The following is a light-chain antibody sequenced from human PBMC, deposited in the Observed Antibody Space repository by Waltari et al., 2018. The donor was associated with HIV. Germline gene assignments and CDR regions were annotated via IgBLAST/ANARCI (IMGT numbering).Light chain of an antibody. CDR2: EVI. Sequence: QSALTQPRSVSGSPGQSVTISCTGTSSDVGGYDSVSWYLQPPGKVPKLIIYEVITRRSGVPDRFSGAKSGDTASLTISGLQTEDEADYFCCSYAGTYTYVLFGGGTKLTVL. CDR1: SSDVGGYDS. V-gene: IGLV2-11*01. CDR3: CSYAGTYTYVL. J-gene: IGLJ3*02.